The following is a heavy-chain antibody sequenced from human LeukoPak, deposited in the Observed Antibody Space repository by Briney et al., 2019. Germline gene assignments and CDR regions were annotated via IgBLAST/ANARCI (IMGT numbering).Heavy chain of an antibody. V-gene: IGHV4-39*01. CDR2: IYYSGST. CDR1: GGSISSSSYY. Sequence: SETLSLTCTVSGGSISSSSYYWGWIRQPPGKGLEWIGSIYYSGSTYYNPSLKSRVTISVDTSKNQFSLNLSSVTAADTAVYYCAGFPWGVWFGESHHYWGQGTLVTVSS. CDR3: AGFPWGVWFGESHHY. J-gene: IGHJ4*02. D-gene: IGHD3-10*01.